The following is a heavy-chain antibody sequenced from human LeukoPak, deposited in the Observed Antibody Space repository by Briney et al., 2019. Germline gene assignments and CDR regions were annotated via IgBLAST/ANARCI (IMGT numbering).Heavy chain of an antibody. V-gene: IGHV3-21*01. CDR3: ARDPGYSYGYDY. D-gene: IGHD5-18*01. J-gene: IGHJ4*02. CDR1: GFTFSSYS. CDR2: ISSSSSYI. Sequence: GGSLRLSCGVSGFTFSSYSMCWVRQAPGKGLEWVSFISSSSSYIYYADSVKGRFTISRDNAKNSLYLQMNSLRAEDTAVYYCARDPGYSYGYDYWGQGTLVTVSS.